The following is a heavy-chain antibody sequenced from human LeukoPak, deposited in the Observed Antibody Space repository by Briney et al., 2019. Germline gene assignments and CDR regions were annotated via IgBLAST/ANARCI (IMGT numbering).Heavy chain of an antibody. CDR3: ARHGDYYGSGSRY. D-gene: IGHD3-10*01. CDR1: GGSISSRSYY. J-gene: IGHJ4*02. CDR2: IYYSGNT. V-gene: IGHV4-39*07. Sequence: SETLSLTCTVSGGSISSRSYYWGWIRQPPGKGLEWIGTIYYSGNTYYNPSLKSRVTISLDTSKNQFSLKLSSVTAADTAVHYCARHGDYYGSGSRYWGQGTLVTVSS.